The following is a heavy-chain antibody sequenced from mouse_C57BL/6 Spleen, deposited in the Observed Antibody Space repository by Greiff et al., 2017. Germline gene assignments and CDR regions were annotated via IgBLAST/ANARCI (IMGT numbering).Heavy chain of an antibody. D-gene: IGHD2-4*01. CDR2: IHPTSGST. Sequence: QVQLQQPGAELVKPGASVKLSCKASGYTFTSYWMHWVKQRPGQGLEWIGMIHPTSGSTNYNEKFKSKATLTVDTSSSTASMHLSSLTSEDSAVXDCARRYDYEIYAMDDWGQGTSVTVSS. CDR3: ARRYDYEIYAMDD. J-gene: IGHJ4*01. CDR1: GYTFTSYW. V-gene: IGHV1-64*01.